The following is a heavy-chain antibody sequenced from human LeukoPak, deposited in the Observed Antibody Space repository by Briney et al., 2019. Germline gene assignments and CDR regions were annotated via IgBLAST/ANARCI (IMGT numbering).Heavy chain of an antibody. D-gene: IGHD3-10*01. CDR3: ARTPGVPHAFDI. Sequence: PSETLSLTCTVSGGSISSGGYYWSWIRQHPGKGLEWIGYIYYSGSTYYNPSLKSRVTISVDTSKNQFSLKLSSVTAADTAVYYCARTPGVPHAFDIWGQGTMVTVSS. CDR2: IYYSGST. V-gene: IGHV4-31*03. J-gene: IGHJ3*02. CDR1: GGSISSGGYY.